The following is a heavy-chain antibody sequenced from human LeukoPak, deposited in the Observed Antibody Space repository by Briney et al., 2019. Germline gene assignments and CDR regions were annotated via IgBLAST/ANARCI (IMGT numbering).Heavy chain of an antibody. Sequence: PSETLSLTCAVSGYSISSGYYWGWIRQPPGXXXXXXXSIYHSGSTYYNPSLKSRVTISVDTSKNQFSLKLSSVTAADTAVYYCARVQGQQLVPGAFDIWGQGTMVTVSS. CDR3: ARVQGQQLVPGAFDI. D-gene: IGHD6-13*01. V-gene: IGHV4-38-2*01. J-gene: IGHJ3*02. CDR1: GYSISSGYY. CDR2: IYHSGST.